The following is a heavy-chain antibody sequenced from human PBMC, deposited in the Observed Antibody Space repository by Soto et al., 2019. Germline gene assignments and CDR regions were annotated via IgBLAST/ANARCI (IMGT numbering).Heavy chain of an antibody. CDR3: AREFDYDSSGYYESPDYYGMDV. Sequence: GASVKVSCKASGGTFSSYAISWVRQAPGQGLEWMGGIIPIFGTANYAQKFQGRVTITADESTGTAYMELSSLRSEDTAVYYCAREFDYDSSGYYESPDYYGMDVWGQGTTVTVSS. J-gene: IGHJ6*02. D-gene: IGHD3-22*01. V-gene: IGHV1-69*13. CDR1: GGTFSSYA. CDR2: IIPIFGTA.